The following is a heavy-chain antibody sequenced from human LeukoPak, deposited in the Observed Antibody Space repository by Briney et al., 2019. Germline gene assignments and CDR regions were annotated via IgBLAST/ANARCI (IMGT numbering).Heavy chain of an antibody. Sequence: GGSLRLSCAASGFTFSSYSMDWVRQAPGKGLEWVSYISSSSNTIYYADSVKGRFAISRDNAKNSLYLQMNSLRAEDTAVYYCARGREPYCSSTSCFTGFDYWGQGTLVTVSS. J-gene: IGHJ4*02. V-gene: IGHV3-48*04. CDR1: GFTFSSYS. CDR2: ISSSSNTI. CDR3: ARGREPYCSSTSCFTGFDY. D-gene: IGHD2-2*01.